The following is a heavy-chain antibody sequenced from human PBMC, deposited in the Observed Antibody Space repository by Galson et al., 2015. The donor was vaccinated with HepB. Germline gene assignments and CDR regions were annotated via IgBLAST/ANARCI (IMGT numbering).Heavy chain of an antibody. V-gene: IGHV1-3*01. J-gene: IGHJ4*02. CDR2: INAGTGNT. CDR3: ARPVEMATISPADY. Sequence: SVKVSCKASGYSFTSYAIHWVRQAPGRRLEWMGWINAGTGNTIYSQKFQGRVTITRDTSATTADMELSSLRSEDTAVYYCARPVEMATISPADYWGQGTLVTVSS. CDR1: GYSFTSYA. D-gene: IGHD5-24*01.